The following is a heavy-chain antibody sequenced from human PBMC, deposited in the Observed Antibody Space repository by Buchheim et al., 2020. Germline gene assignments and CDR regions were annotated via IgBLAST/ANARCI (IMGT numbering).Heavy chain of an antibody. Sequence: QVQLQESGPGLVKPSGTLSLTCTVSGGSISNSDSYYWGWIRQPPGKGLEWIGEINHSGSTNYNPSLKSRVTISVDTSKNQFSLKLSSVTAADTAVYYCAGIRKYGVVVVPAAIFHWFDPWGQGTL. D-gene: IGHD2-2*01. CDR2: INHSGST. J-gene: IGHJ5*02. V-gene: IGHV4-39*07. CDR1: GGSISNSDSYY. CDR3: AGIRKYGVVVVPAAIFHWFDP.